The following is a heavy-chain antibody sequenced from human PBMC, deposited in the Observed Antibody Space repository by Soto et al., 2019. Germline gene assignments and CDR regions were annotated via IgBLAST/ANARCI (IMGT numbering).Heavy chain of an antibody. CDR2: IRSKANSYAT. J-gene: IGHJ4*02. CDR1: GFTFSGSA. D-gene: IGHD1-1*01. V-gene: IGHV3-73*01. Sequence: GESLKISCAASGFTFSGSAMHWVRQASGKGLEWVGRIRSKANSYATAYAASVKGRFTISRDDSKNTAYLQMNSLKTEDTAVYYCTIRSTTGTTSYWGQGTLVTVSS. CDR3: TIRSTTGTTSY.